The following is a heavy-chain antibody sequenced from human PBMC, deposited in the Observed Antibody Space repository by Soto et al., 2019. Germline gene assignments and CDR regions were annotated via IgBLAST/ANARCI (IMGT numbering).Heavy chain of an antibody. D-gene: IGHD1-26*01. CDR1: GGSISSSNW. Sequence: QVQLQESGPGLVKPSGTLSLTCAVSGGSISSSNWWSLVRQPPGKGLEWIGEIYHSGSTNYNPSLKSRVTISVDKYKHQFSLKLSCVIAADTAVYYCARVSGSYYYGMDVWGQGTTVTVSS. V-gene: IGHV4-4*02. CDR3: ARVSGSYYYGMDV. J-gene: IGHJ6*02. CDR2: IYHSGST.